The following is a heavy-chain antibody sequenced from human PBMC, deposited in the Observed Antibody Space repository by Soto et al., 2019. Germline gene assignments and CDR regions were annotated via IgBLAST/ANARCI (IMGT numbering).Heavy chain of an antibody. Sequence: GGSLRLSCAASGFTFSTYAMSWVRQAPGKGLEWVSSISGSGGSTYYADSVKGRFTISRDNSKNTVYLQMNSLRAEDTAVYYCADIFNWRFFDYWGQGTLVTVSS. CDR3: ADIFNWRFFDY. V-gene: IGHV3-23*01. J-gene: IGHJ4*02. CDR2: ISGSGGST. D-gene: IGHD1-1*01. CDR1: GFTFSTYA.